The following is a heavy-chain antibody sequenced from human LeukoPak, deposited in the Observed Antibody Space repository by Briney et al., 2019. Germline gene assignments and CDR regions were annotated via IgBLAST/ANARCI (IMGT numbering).Heavy chain of an antibody. Sequence: SETLSLTRTVSGGSTSKKHWGWVRPPPGEGMEWIGNFYNGGSTNYNPSLKSRVTISVDTSKNQFFLKLNSVTAADTAVYYCAKSHFWTGYPSDYWGQGILVTVSS. CDR2: FYNGGST. D-gene: IGHD3/OR15-3a*01. J-gene: IGHJ4*02. CDR3: AKSHFWTGYPSDY. CDR1: GGSTSKKH. V-gene: IGHV4-59*01.